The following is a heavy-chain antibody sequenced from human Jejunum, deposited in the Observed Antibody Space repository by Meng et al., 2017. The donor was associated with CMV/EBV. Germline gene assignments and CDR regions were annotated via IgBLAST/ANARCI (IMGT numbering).Heavy chain of an antibody. V-gene: IGHV4-34*01. Sequence: GGSFSGYDWSWIRQAPGRGLEWIGEINHSGTANYSPSLKSRVTISIETSTKQFSLKVYSVTAADTAVFYCARGGPRDSSGYLFDYWGRGTLVTVSS. CDR1: GGSFSGYD. J-gene: IGHJ4*02. D-gene: IGHD3-22*01. CDR3: ARGGPRDSSGYLFDY. CDR2: INHSGTA.